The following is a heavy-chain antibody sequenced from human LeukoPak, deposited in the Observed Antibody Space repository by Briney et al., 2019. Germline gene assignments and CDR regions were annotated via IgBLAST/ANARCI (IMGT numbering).Heavy chain of an antibody. CDR1: GFTVSSNY. D-gene: IGHD3-9*01. CDR3: ASSSYDFLTGYYGLGY. Sequence: PGGSLRLSCAASGFTVSSNYMSWVRQAPGKGLEWVSVIYSGGSTYYADSVKGRFTISRDNSKNTLYLQMNSLSAEDTAVYYCASSSYDFLTGYYGLGYWGQGTLVTVSS. CDR2: IYSGGST. J-gene: IGHJ4*02. V-gene: IGHV3-66*01.